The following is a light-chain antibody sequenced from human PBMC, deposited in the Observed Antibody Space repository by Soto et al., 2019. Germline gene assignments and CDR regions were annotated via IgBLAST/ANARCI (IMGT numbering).Light chain of an antibody. V-gene: IGKV3-20*01. CDR1: QSVSSY. J-gene: IGKJ1*01. CDR3: QQYAGSPPWT. Sequence: EIVLTQSPATLSLSPGERATLSCRASQSVSSYLAWYQQKPGQAPRLLIYGASRRASGIPDRFTGSGSGTDFTLTISRLEPEDFAVYYCQQYAGSPPWTFGQGTKVDIK. CDR2: GAS.